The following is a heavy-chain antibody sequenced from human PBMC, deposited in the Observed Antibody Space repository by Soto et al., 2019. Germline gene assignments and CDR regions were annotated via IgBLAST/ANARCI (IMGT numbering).Heavy chain of an antibody. CDR2: VYYSGST. CDR1: GGSVSSGSYY. D-gene: IGHD3-10*01. V-gene: IGHV4-61*01. CDR3: ARGAGSTLGLGWFVP. J-gene: IGHJ5*02. Sequence: PSETLSLTCTVSGGSVSSGSYYWSWIRQPPGKGLEWIGYVYYSGSTNYNPSLKSRVTISVDTSKNQFSLRLNSVTAADTAVFYCARGAGSTLGLGWFVPWGQGTLVTVSS.